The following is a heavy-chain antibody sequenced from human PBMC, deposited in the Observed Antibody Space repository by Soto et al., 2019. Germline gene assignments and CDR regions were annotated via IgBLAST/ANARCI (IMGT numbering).Heavy chain of an antibody. V-gene: IGHV4-34*01. CDR2: INHSGST. J-gene: IGHJ4*02. CDR3: ARGSRPDTARKRPYFDY. D-gene: IGHD5-18*01. Sequence: QVQLQQWSEGLLKPSETLSLTCAVYGGSFSGYYWSWIRQPPGKGLEWIGEINHSGSTNYNPSLKSRVTISVDTSKNQFSLKLSSVTAADTAVYYCARGSRPDTARKRPYFDYWGQGTLVTVSS. CDR1: GGSFSGYY.